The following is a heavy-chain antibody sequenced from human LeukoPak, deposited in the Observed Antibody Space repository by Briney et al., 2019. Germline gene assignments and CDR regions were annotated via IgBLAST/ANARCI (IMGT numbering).Heavy chain of an antibody. CDR2: INHSGST. J-gene: IGHJ6*03. CDR3: AVMGCSSTSCSYYYYYMDV. CDR1: GGSFSGYY. Sequence: PSETLSLTRAVYGGSFSGYYWSWIRQPPGKGLEWIGEINHSGSTNYNPSLKSRVTISVDTSKNQFSLKLSSVTAADTAVYYCAVMGCSSTSCSYYYYYMDVWGKGTTVTVSS. V-gene: IGHV4-34*01. D-gene: IGHD2-2*01.